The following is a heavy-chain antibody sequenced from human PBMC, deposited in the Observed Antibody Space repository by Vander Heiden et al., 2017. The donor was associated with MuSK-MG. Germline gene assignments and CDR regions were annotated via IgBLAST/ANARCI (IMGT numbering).Heavy chain of an antibody. CDR3: ARGEGDYSFDY. CDR1: GFRFSDYD. J-gene: IGHJ4*02. V-gene: IGHV3-30*02. CDR2: IRHDGSLK. D-gene: IGHD4-17*01. Sequence: QVQLVESGGGVVQTGGSLRLSCGASGFRFSDYDMHWVLQAPGKGLEWVTFIRHDGSLKYYADSVRGRLTISRDNSKNTLYLQMNGLRVQDTAVYYCARGEGDYSFDYWGQGALVAVSS.